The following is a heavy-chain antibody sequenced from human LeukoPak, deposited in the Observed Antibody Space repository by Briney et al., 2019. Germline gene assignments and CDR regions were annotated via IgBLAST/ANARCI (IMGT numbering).Heavy chain of an antibody. CDR1: GFTVSNNY. J-gene: IGHJ4*02. CDR3: ARGDGVYVY. V-gene: IGHV3-53*01. CDR2: IYFGGTT. Sequence: GGSLRLSCAASGFTVSNNYMTWVRQAPGQGLEWVSVIYFGGTTYYADSVKGRFTISRDNSKNTVYLQMNSLRVEDTAVYYCARGDGVYVYWGQGTLVTVSS. D-gene: IGHD5/OR15-5a*01.